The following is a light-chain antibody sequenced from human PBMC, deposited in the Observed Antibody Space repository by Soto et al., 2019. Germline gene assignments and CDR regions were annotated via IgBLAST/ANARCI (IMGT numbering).Light chain of an antibody. CDR2: DAS. Sequence: DIQMTQSPSTLSASVGDRVTITCRASQSISSWLAWFQQKPGKSPKLLIYDASTLERGVPSRFSGSGSGTEFTLTISSLQPDDFANYYCQQYHSYWTFGQGTKVEI. V-gene: IGKV1-5*01. J-gene: IGKJ1*01. CDR3: QQYHSYWT. CDR1: QSISSW.